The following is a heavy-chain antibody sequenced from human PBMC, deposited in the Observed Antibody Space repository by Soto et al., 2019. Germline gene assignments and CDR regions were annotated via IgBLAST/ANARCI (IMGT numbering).Heavy chain of an antibody. D-gene: IGHD6-6*01. CDR2: IYYSGST. CDR3: AREAQLVLFRRGVLAI. CDR1: GGSISRGGYY. V-gene: IGHV4-31*03. Sequence: SETLSLTCTVSGGSISRGGYYWSWIRQHPGKGLEWIGYIYYSGSTYYNPSLKSRVTISVDTSKNQFSLKLSSVTAADTAVYYCAREAQLVLFRRGVLAIWGKGTMATVSS. J-gene: IGHJ3*02.